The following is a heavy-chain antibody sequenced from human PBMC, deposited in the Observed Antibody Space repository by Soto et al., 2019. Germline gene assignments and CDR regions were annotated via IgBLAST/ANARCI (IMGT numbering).Heavy chain of an antibody. CDR2: IFYSGST. CDR1: VDSVSNGGYY. Sequence: QVQLQESGPGLVKPSQTLSLTCSVSVDSVSNGGYYWSWIRQHPGKGLEGIAYIFYSGSTYYHPSLKSRVIISVDTAKNQFSLMLSYVTAADAAVYYCARALTGGTWYFDLWGRGTLFPVSS. J-gene: IGHJ2*01. V-gene: IGHV4-31*03. CDR3: ARALTGGTWYFDL. D-gene: IGHD7-27*01.